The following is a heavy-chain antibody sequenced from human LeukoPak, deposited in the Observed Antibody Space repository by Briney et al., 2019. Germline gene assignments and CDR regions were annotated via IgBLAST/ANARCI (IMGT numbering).Heavy chain of an antibody. J-gene: IGHJ4*02. Sequence: PGGSPRLSCAASGFTFSNAWMSWVRQAPGKGLEWVGRIKSKTDGGTTDYAAPVKGRFTISRDDSKSTLYLQMNSLETEDTAVYYCTTRVAAPGTYQVDYWGQGTLVTVSS. CDR3: TTRVAAPGTYQVDY. V-gene: IGHV3-15*01. CDR1: GFTFSNAW. D-gene: IGHD6-13*01. CDR2: IKSKTDGGTT.